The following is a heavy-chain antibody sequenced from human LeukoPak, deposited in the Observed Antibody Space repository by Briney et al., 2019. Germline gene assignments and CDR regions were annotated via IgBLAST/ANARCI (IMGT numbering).Heavy chain of an antibody. J-gene: IGHJ5*02. V-gene: IGHV4-34*01. D-gene: IGHD3-10*01. Sequence: SETLSLTCAVYGGSFSGYYWSWIRQPPGKGLEWIGEINHSGSTNYNPSLKSRVTISVDTSKNQFSLKLSSVTAADTAVYYCARGVLLWFGQGGRERSWFDPWGQGTLVTVSS. CDR1: GGSFSGYY. CDR2: INHSGST. CDR3: ARGVLLWFGQGGRERSWFDP.